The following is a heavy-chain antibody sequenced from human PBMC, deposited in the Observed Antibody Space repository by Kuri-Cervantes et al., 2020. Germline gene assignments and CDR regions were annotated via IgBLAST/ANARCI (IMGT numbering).Heavy chain of an antibody. J-gene: IGHJ6*03. CDR3: ARGRGCSGGRCYRYYYYMDV. V-gene: IGHV4-59*01. CDR2: IYYSGGT. Sequence: ESLKISCTVSGGSISTYYWSWIRQPPGKGLEWIGYIYYSGGTNYNPSLKSRVTISVDTSKNQFSLRLTSVTAADTAVYYCARGRGCSGGRCYRYYYYMDVWGKGTTVTVSS. CDR1: GGSISTYY. D-gene: IGHD2-15*01.